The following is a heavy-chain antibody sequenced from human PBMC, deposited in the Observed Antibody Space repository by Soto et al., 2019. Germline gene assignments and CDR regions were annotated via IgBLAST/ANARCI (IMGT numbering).Heavy chain of an antibody. CDR3: ARLSKRHYYDSSGLDY. J-gene: IGHJ4*02. CDR1: GGSISSGDYY. Sequence: SETLSLTCTVSGGSISSGDYYWSWIRQPPGKGLEWIGYIYYSGSTYYNPSLKSRVTISVDTSKNQFSLKLSSVTAADTAVYYCARLSKRHYYDSSGLDYWGQGTLVTVSS. V-gene: IGHV4-30-4*01. D-gene: IGHD3-22*01. CDR2: IYYSGST.